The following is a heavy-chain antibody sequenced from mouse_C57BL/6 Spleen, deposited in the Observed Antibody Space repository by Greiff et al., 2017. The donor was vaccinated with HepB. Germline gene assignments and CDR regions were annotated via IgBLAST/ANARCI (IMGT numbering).Heavy chain of an antibody. CDR3: ASSPDAMDY. CDR2: IRNKANGYTT. CDR1: GFTFTDYY. Sequence: EVHLVESGGGLVQPGGSLSLSCAASGFTFTDYYMSWVRQPPGKALEWLGFIRNKANGYTTEYSASVKGRFTISRDNSQSILYLQMNALRAEDSATYYCASSPDAMDYWGQGTSVTVSS. V-gene: IGHV7-3*01. J-gene: IGHJ4*01.